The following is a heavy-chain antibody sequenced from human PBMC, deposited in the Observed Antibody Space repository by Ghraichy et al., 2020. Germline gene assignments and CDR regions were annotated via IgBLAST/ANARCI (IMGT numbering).Heavy chain of an antibody. D-gene: IGHD3-10*01. CDR3: AKGSSYGSGSLYFDY. J-gene: IGHJ4*02. V-gene: IGHV3-23*01. Sequence: GESLNISCAASGFTFSSYAMSWVRQAPVKGLDWVSAIGGGGGTTYYADSVKGRFTISRDNSKNTLYLQMNSLRAEDAAVYYCAKGSSYGSGSLYFDYWGQGTLVTVSS. CDR2: IGGGGGTT. CDR1: GFTFSSYA.